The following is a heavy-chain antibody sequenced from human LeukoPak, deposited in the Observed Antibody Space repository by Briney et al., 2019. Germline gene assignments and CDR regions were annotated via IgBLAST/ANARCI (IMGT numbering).Heavy chain of an antibody. Sequence: SETLSLTCTLSVGSLSIGSYYSSWIRPPAGEGLEWIGRIYTSGSTNYNPSLKSRVTISVDTSKNQFSLKLSSVTAADTAVYNCARERDVTIFGVVFDYWGQGTLVTVSS. CDR3: ARERDVTIFGVVFDY. CDR2: IYTSGST. CDR1: VGSLSIGSYY. J-gene: IGHJ4*02. D-gene: IGHD3-3*01. V-gene: IGHV4-61*02.